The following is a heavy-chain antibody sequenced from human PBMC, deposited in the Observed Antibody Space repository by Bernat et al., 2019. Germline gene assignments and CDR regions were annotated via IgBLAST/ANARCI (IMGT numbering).Heavy chain of an antibody. J-gene: IGHJ4*02. Sequence: QLQLQESGPGLVKPSETLSLTCTVSGGSISSSSYYWGWIRQPPGKGLEWIGSIYYSGSTYYNPSLKSRVTISVDTAKNPFSLKLSSVTAADTAVYYCARRAAVYYYDGSGSSVDYWGQGTLVTVSS. V-gene: IGHV4-39*01. D-gene: IGHD3-22*01. CDR3: ARRAAVYYYDGSGSSVDY. CDR2: IYYSGST. CDR1: GGSISSSSYY.